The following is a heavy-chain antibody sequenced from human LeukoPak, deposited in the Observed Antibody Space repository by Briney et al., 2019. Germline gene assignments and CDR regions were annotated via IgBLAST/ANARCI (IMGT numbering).Heavy chain of an antibody. Sequence: SETLSLTCTVSGGSISSGSYYWSWIRQPAGKGLEWIGRIYTSGSTNYNPSLKSRVTISVDTSKNQFSLRLSSVTAADTAVYYCARTVFYDFWSGYLDDAFDIWGQGTMVTVSS. CDR3: ARTVFYDFWSGYLDDAFDI. CDR2: IYTSGST. CDR1: GGSISSGSYY. V-gene: IGHV4-61*02. D-gene: IGHD3-3*01. J-gene: IGHJ3*02.